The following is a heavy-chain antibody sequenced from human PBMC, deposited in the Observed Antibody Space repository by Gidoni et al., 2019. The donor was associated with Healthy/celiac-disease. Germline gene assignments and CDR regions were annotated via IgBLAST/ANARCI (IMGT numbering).Heavy chain of an antibody. Sequence: EVQLVESGGGLFQPGGSLRLSCAASGFPVRSNYLSWVSQAPGKGLEWVSGIYSGGSTYYADSGKGRITISRDNSKNTLYLQMNSLRAEDTAVYYCARDPSDYCGGDCYFHWGQGTLVTVSS. D-gene: IGHD2-21*02. V-gene: IGHV3-66*02. CDR2: IYSGGST. CDR1: GFPVRSNY. J-gene: IGHJ4*02. CDR3: ARDPSDYCGGDCYFH.